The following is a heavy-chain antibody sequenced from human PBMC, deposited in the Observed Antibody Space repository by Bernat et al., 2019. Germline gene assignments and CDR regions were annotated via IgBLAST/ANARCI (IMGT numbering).Heavy chain of an antibody. D-gene: IGHD5-24*01. J-gene: IGHJ4*02. CDR1: GFTFSSYW. Sequence: EVQLVESGGGLVQPGGSLRLSCAASGFTFSSYWMHWVRQAPGKGLVWVSRINSDGSSTSYADSVKGRFTISRDNAKNTLYLQMNSLSAEDTAVYYCARVEMATDYSVNDYWGQGTLVTVSS. CDR3: ARVEMATDYSVNDY. CDR2: INSDGSST. V-gene: IGHV3-74*01.